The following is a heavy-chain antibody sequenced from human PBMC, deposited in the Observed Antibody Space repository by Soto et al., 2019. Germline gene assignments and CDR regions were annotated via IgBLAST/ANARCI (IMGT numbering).Heavy chain of an antibody. CDR3: ARGDRGLLYYYGMDV. V-gene: IGHV4-39*07. CDR1: GGSITGGSISSTTYY. D-gene: IGHD6-25*01. CDR2: FFIGGNT. J-gene: IGHJ6*02. Sequence: PSETLSLTCTVSGGSITGGSISSTTYYWGWMRQPPGKGLEWIASFFIGGNTYYNPSLKSRVTISVDTSKNQFSLKLSSVTAADTAVYYCARGDRGLLYYYGMDVWGQGTTVTVSS.